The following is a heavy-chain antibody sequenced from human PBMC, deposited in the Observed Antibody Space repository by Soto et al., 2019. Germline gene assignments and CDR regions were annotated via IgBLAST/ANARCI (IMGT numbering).Heavy chain of an antibody. CDR1: GGSVSSVGYF. Sequence: SETLSLTCTVSGGSVSSVGYFWSWLRQSPGKRLEWIAYNYYSGSTNSNPSLKSRATISVDTSKSQVYLTLTSMTAADAALYYCSRSPNYYYYGFDVWGQGTAVTVSS. J-gene: IGHJ6*02. CDR3: SRSPNYYYYGFDV. CDR2: NYYSGST. V-gene: IGHV4-61*08.